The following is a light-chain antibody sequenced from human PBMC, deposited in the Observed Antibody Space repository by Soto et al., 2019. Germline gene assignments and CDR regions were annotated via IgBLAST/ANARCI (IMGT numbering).Light chain of an antibody. J-gene: IGKJ5*01. CDR3: QQLNTYPIT. V-gene: IGKV1-5*01. CDR2: DAS. Sequence: DIQMTQSPSTLSASVGDRVTITCRASQSISTWLAWYQQKPGKAPNLLIYDASSLESGVPSRFSGSGSGTDFTLIISSVQPEDFATYYCQQLNTYPITFGQGTRLEIK. CDR1: QSISTW.